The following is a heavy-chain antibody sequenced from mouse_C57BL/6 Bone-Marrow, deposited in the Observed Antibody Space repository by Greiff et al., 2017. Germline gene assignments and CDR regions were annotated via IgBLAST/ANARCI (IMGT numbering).Heavy chain of an antibody. CDR1: GYTFTSYW. J-gene: IGHJ3*01. D-gene: IGHD2-1*01. V-gene: IGHV1-69*01. CDR2: IDPSDSNT. CDR3: ARDYGNAAWFAY. Sequence: VQLQQPGAELVMPGASVKLSCKASGYTFTSYWMHWVKQRPGQGLEWIGEIDPSDSNTNYNQKFKGKSTLTVDKSSSTAYMQLSSLTSEDSAVYYCARDYGNAAWFAYWGRGTLVTVSA.